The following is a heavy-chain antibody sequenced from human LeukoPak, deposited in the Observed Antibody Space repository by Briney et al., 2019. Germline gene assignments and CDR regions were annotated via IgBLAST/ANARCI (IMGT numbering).Heavy chain of an antibody. CDR2: IYYSGST. Sequence: SETLSLTCTVSGGSISSSSYYWGWIRQPPGTGLERIGSIYYSGSTYYNPSLKSRVTISVGTSKNQFSLKLSPVTAADTAVYYCARLDWNYSFDYWGQGTLVTVSS. D-gene: IGHD1-7*01. CDR1: GGSISSSSYY. V-gene: IGHV4-39*01. CDR3: ARLDWNYSFDY. J-gene: IGHJ4*02.